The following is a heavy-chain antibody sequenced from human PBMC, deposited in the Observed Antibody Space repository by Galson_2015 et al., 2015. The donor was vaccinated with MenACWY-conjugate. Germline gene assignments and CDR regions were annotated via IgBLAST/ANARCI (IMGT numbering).Heavy chain of an antibody. V-gene: IGHV4-4*02. Sequence: SETLSLTCAVSGGSISSSNWWSWVRQPPGKGLEWIGEIYHSGSTNYNTSLKSRVSISVDKSKNQFSLKLSSVTAADTAVYYCARRGPGSDFWSGYYSFDYWGQGTLVTVSS. D-gene: IGHD3-3*01. CDR3: ARRGPGSDFWSGYYSFDY. CDR2: IYHSGST. J-gene: IGHJ4*02. CDR1: GGSISSSNW.